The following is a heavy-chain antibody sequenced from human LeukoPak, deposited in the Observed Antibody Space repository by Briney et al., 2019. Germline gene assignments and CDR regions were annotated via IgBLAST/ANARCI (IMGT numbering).Heavy chain of an antibody. CDR1: GFNFNSHN. Sequence: PGGSLRLTCVVSGFNFNSHNMNWVRQAPGKGLEWVSYISSGSGTIYYADSVKGRFTISRDNSKNTLYLQMNSLRAEDTAVYYCARDKEHTIFGVVTSYGMDVWGQGTTVTVSS. V-gene: IGHV3-48*01. CDR3: ARDKEHTIFGVVTSYGMDV. CDR2: ISSGSGTI. D-gene: IGHD3-3*01. J-gene: IGHJ6*02.